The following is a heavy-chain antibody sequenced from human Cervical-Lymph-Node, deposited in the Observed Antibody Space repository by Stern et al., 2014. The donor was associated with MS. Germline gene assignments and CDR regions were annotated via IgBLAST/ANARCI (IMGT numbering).Heavy chain of an antibody. J-gene: IGHJ4*02. CDR2: ISSKSYKYAT. CDR1: GFNFSGST. V-gene: IGHV3-73*01. Sequence: EVKLVESGGGLVQPGGSLKLSCATSGFNFSGSTINWVRQPSGQGLEWVGRISSKSYKYATSPVASGQGRFNIHRDDSQITAYLQMNGLKAEYTAVYYCTSLLDYWGQGTLVTVTS. CDR3: TSLLDY.